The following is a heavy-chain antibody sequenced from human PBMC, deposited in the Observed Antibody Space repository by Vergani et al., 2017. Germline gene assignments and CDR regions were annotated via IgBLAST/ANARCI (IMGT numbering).Heavy chain of an antibody. CDR2: IIPIFGTA. V-gene: IGHV1-69*01. D-gene: IGHD3-3*01. CDR1: GGTFSSYA. J-gene: IGHJ6*02. Sequence: QVQLVQSGAEVKKPGSSVKVSCKASGGTFSSYAISWVRQAPGQGLEWMGGIIPIFGTANYAQKFQGRVTITADESTSTAYMELCSLRSEDTAVYYCASRDVTIFGVVIVGGYYYYCMDVWGQGTTVTVSS. CDR3: ASRDVTIFGVVIVGGYYYYCMDV.